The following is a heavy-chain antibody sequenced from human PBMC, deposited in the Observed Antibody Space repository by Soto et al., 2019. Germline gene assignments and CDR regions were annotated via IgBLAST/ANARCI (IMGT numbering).Heavy chain of an antibody. V-gene: IGHV4-59*01. CDR3: YGSGGN. J-gene: IGHJ4*02. D-gene: IGHD1-26*01. CDR2: IYDSGTA. Sequence: SDTQYLTRTVYGGHISCYYWSWSRQPPGKGMEWIGHIYDSGTANYNPSLKSRVTISVDTSKNQFSLNLSSVTAADTAMYYCYGSGGNWGQGTLVTVS. CDR1: GGHISCYY.